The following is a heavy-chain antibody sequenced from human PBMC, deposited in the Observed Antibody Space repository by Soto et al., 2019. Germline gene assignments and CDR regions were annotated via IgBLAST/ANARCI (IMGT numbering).Heavy chain of an antibody. CDR1: GYTFTSYG. J-gene: IGHJ4*02. Sequence: QVQLVQSGAEVKKPGASVKVSCKASGYTFTSYGISWVRQAPGQGLEWMGWISAYNGNTNYAQKLQGRVTMTTDTSTSTAYMELRSLRSDDTAVYYCATSAESGLGYCSGGSCSGDYWGQGTLVTVSS. CDR3: ATSAESGLGYCSGGSCSGDY. CDR2: ISAYNGNT. V-gene: IGHV1-18*04. D-gene: IGHD2-15*01.